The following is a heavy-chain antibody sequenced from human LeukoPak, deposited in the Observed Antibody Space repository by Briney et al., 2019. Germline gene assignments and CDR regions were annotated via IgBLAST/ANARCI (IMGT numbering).Heavy chain of an antibody. J-gene: IGHJ1*01. D-gene: IGHD3-9*01. CDR2: IYPGDSDT. CDR3: ASGSEYYDILTGYYNEYFHH. CDR1: GYSFTSYW. V-gene: IGHV5-51*01. Sequence: GESLKISCKGSGYSFTSYWIGWVRQMPGKGLEWMGIIYPGDSDTRYSPSFQGRVTISADKSISTAYLQWSSLKASDTAMYYCASGSEYYDILTGYYNEYFHHWGQGTLVTVSS.